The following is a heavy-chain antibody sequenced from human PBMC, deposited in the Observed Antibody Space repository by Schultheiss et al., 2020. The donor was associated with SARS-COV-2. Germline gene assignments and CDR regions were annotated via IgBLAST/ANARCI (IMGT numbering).Heavy chain of an antibody. J-gene: IGHJ6*02. D-gene: IGHD2-21*02. CDR3: ARMVTRPDYYGMDV. CDR2: IWYDGSNK. V-gene: IGHV3-33*08. Sequence: GGSLRLSCAASGFTFSSYGMHWVRQAPGKGLEWVAVIWYDGSNKYYADSVKGRFTISRDNSKNTLFLQMNSLRVEDTAVYYCARMVTRPDYYGMDVWGQGTTVTVSS. CDR1: GFTFSSYG.